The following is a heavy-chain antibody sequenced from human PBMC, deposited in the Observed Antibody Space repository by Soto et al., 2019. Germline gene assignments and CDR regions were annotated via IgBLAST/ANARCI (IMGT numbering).Heavy chain of an antibody. CDR2: LSSSGEKT. J-gene: IGHJ4*02. Sequence: EVRLSESGGGLARPGGSLRLSCEASGLNFAGYAMSWVRQAPGNGLDWVSSLSSSGEKTYYSDSVRGRFTISRDNTKTTVYLQMNTLSADDTAVYFCSKESLFPSIQGIITNWGQGVVVTVSS. CDR3: SKESLFPSIQGIITN. CDR1: GLNFAGYA. D-gene: IGHD2-2*01. V-gene: IGHV3-23*01.